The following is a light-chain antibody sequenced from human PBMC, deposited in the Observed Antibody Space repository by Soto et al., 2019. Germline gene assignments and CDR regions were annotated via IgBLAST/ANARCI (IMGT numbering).Light chain of an antibody. CDR2: EVN. Sequence: QSVLTQPPSASGSPGQSVTISCTGTSSDVGNYNYVSWYQQYPGKAPKLMIYEVNKRPSGVPDRFSGSKSGNTASLTVSGLQVEDEADYYCTSYAAGKNVVFGGGTKVTVL. V-gene: IGLV2-8*01. J-gene: IGLJ2*01. CDR1: SSDVGNYNY. CDR3: TSYAAGKNVV.